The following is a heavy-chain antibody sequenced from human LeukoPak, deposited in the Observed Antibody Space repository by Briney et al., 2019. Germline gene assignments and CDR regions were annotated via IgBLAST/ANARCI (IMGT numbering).Heavy chain of an antibody. V-gene: IGHV4-61*02. CDR3: ALSFWSGPEAGYDYYYMDV. J-gene: IGHJ6*03. CDR1: GGSISSGSYY. D-gene: IGHD3-3*01. Sequence: SETLSLTCTVSGGSISSGSYYWSWIRQPAGKGLEWIGRIYTSGSTNYNPSLKSRVTISVDTSKNQFSLKLSSVTAADTAVYYCALSFWSGPEAGYDYYYMDVRGKGTTVTVSS. CDR2: IYTSGST.